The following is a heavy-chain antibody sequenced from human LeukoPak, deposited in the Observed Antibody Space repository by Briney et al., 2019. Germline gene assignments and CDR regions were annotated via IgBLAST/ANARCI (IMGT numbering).Heavy chain of an antibody. CDR1: GFTFSSYS. Sequence: GGSLRLSCAVSGFTFSSYSMNWVRQAPGKGLEWVSYLSSSSSTIDYADSVKGRFTISRDNAKNSLYLQMNSLRAEDTAIYYCAKEYTGTFSPFPSYFDNWGQGTLVTVSS. V-gene: IGHV3-48*01. CDR2: LSSSSSTI. CDR3: AKEYTGTFSPFPSYFDN. D-gene: IGHD1-26*01. J-gene: IGHJ4*02.